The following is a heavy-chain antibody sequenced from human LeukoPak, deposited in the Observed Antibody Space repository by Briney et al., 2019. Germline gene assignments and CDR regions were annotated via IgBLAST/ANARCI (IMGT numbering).Heavy chain of an antibody. J-gene: IGHJ4*02. D-gene: IGHD2-15*01. CDR2: ISGSDGGT. CDR3: AKGSLSYCSGRCYYFDY. V-gene: IGHV3-23*01. CDR1: GFTFSSYA. Sequence: GGSLRLSCAGSGFTFSSYAMSWVRQAPGKGLEWVSGISGSDGGTYNADSVKGRFTISRDNSKNTLYLQMNSLRAEDAAVYYCAKGSLSYCSGRCYYFDYWGQGTLVTVSS.